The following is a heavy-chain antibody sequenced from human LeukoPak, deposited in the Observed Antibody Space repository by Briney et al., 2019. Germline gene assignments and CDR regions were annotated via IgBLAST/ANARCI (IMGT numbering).Heavy chain of an antibody. CDR2: MNPNSGNT. Sequence: ASVKVSCKASGYTFTSYDINWVRQATGQGLEWMGWMNPNSGNTGYAQKFQGRVTMTRDTSTSTVYMELSSLRSEDTAVYYCARDSRGPIDTVYYYYYGMDVWGQGTTVTVSS. CDR3: ARDSRGPIDTVYYYYYGMDV. V-gene: IGHV1-8*01. CDR1: GYTFTSYD. D-gene: IGHD4-17*01. J-gene: IGHJ6*02.